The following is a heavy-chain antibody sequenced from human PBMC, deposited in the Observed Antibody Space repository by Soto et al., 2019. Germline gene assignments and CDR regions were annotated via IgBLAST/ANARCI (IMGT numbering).Heavy chain of an antibody. D-gene: IGHD6-13*01. CDR2: ISAYNGNT. Sequence: QVQLVQSGAEVKKPGASVKVSCKASGYTFTSYGISWVRQAPGQGLEWMGWISAYNGNTNYAQKLQGRVTMTTDTSTSTAYMELRSLRSDDTAVYYCARDSQTLSSWTTIDYYYGMDVWGQGTTVTVSS. V-gene: IGHV1-18*01. J-gene: IGHJ6*02. CDR1: GYTFTSYG. CDR3: ARDSQTLSSWTTIDYYYGMDV.